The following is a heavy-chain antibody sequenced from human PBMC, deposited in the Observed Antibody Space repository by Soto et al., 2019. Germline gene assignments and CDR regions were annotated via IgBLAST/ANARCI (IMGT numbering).Heavy chain of an antibody. CDR2: ISAYNGNT. J-gene: IGHJ3*01. D-gene: IGHD3-3*01. CDR3: ASETSVNAFEV. CDR1: GYTFTS. Sequence: QLQLVQSGAEVKKPGASVKVSCKASGYTFTSFSWVRQAPGQGLEWMGWISAYNGNTNYAQKLQGRVTMTTDTSTITAYMELRSLRSDDTALYYFASETSVNAFEVWGQGTMVTVSS. V-gene: IGHV1-18*01.